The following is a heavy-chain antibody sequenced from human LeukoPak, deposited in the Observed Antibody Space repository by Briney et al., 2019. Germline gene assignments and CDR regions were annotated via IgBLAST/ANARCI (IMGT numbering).Heavy chain of an antibody. CDR3: ARHYSSGWYAAYYYYYMDV. V-gene: IGHV4-61*02. CDR1: GGSINSPGYY. Sequence: PSETLSLTCTVSGGSINSPGYYWSWIRQPAGRGLEWLGRIYSTGRTNYNPSLKSRVVISVEKSKNQFSLNLTSVTAADTAVYYCARHYSSGWYAAYYYYYMDVWGKGTTVTVSS. D-gene: IGHD6-19*01. CDR2: IYSTGRT. J-gene: IGHJ6*03.